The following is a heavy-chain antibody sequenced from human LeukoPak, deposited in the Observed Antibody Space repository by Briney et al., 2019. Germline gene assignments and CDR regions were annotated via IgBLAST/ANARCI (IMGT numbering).Heavy chain of an antibody. D-gene: IGHD4-17*01. CDR3: ARDDVGSTDYFDY. V-gene: IGHV3-7*01. CDR2: IKQDGSEK. J-gene: IGHJ4*02. CDR1: GFTFSSYG. Sequence: GGSLRLSCAASGFTFSSYGMSWVRQAPGKGLEWVANIKQDGSEKYYVDSVKGRFTISRDNAKNSLYLQMNSLRAEDTAVYYCARDDVGSTDYFDYWGQGTLVTVSS.